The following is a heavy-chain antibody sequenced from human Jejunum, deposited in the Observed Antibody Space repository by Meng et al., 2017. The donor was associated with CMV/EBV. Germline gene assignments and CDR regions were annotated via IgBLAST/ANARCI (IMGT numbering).Heavy chain of an antibody. CDR2: VSHDGST. Sequence: CAVYGGSCSNYYWSWIRQTPGKGLEWIGEVSHDGSTNYNPSLKSRVTISVDTSKNQFSLTLTSATAADTAVYYCVRDPFREWFDPWGQGTLVTVSS. D-gene: IGHD3-10*01. V-gene: IGHV4-34*01. CDR1: GGSCSNYY. J-gene: IGHJ5*02. CDR3: VRDPFREWFDP.